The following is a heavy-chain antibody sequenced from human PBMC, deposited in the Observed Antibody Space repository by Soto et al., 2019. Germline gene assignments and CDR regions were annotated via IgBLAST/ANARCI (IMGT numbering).Heavy chain of an antibody. CDR1: GGTFSSYA. CDR3: ASSSDGDYVYYYYGMDV. J-gene: IGHJ6*02. D-gene: IGHD4-17*01. Sequence: SSVKVSCKASGGTFSSYAISWVRQAPGQGLEWMGGIIPIFGTANYAQKFQGRVTITADESTSTAYTELSGLRSEDTAVYYCASSSDGDYVYYYYGMDVWGQGTTVTVSS. CDR2: IIPIFGTA. V-gene: IGHV1-69*13.